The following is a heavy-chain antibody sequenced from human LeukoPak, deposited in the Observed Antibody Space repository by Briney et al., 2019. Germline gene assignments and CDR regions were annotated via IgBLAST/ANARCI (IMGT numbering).Heavy chain of an antibody. CDR2: ISGSGGST. CDR3: AKAGWYDYYYGMDV. CDR1: GFTFSSYA. J-gene: IGHJ6*02. V-gene: IGHV3-23*01. Sequence: GGSLKLSCAASGFTFSSYAMSWVRQAPGRGLEWVLAISGSGGSTYYADSVKGRFTISRDNSKNTLYLQMNSLRAEDTAVYYCAKAGWYDYYYGMDVWGQGTTVTVSS. D-gene: IGHD6-19*01.